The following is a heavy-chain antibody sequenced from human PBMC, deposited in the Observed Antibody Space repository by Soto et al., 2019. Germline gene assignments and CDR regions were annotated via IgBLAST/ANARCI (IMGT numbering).Heavy chain of an antibody. V-gene: IGHV4-39*01. D-gene: IGHD2-2*01. Sequence: PSETLSLTCTVSGGSISSSSYYWGWIRQPPGKGLEWIGSIYYSGRTYYNPSLKSRVTISVDTSKNQFSLKLSSVTAADTAVYYCARLFPRVVPAAIYFDYWGQGTLVTSPQ. CDR1: GGSISSSSYY. CDR3: ARLFPRVVPAAIYFDY. CDR2: IYYSGRT. J-gene: IGHJ4*02.